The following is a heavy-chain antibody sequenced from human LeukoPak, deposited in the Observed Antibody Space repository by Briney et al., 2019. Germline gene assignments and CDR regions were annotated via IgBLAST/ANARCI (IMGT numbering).Heavy chain of an antibody. J-gene: IGHJ4*02. CDR2: ISSSGSTI. D-gene: IGHD3-22*01. CDR3: ARTETYYYDSSGYPLDY. Sequence: GGSLRLSCAASGFTFSDYYMSWIRQAPGKGLEWVSYISSSGSTIYYADSVKGRFTISRDNAKNSLYLQMNSLRAEDTAVYYCARTETYYYDSSGYPLDYWGQGTLVTVSS. CDR1: GFTFSDYY. V-gene: IGHV3-11*04.